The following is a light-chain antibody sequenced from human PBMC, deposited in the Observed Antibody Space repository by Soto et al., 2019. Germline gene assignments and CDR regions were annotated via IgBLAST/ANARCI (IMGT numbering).Light chain of an antibody. Sequence: DIQMTQSPSSASASVGDRVTITCRASQTISSWLAWYQQKPGKAPKLLIYKASTLKSGVPSRFSGSGSGTEFTPTISSLQPDDFATYYCQHYNSYSEAFGQGTKVDIK. CDR3: QHYNSYSEA. J-gene: IGKJ1*01. CDR2: KAS. CDR1: QTISSW. V-gene: IGKV1-5*03.